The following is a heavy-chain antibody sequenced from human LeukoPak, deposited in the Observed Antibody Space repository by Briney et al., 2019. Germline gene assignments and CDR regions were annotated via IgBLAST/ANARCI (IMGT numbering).Heavy chain of an antibody. Sequence: SETLSLTCAVYGGSFSGYYWSWIRQPPGKGLEWIGEINHSGSTNYNPSLKSRVTISVDTSKNQFSLKLSSVTAADTAVYYCARGGYSYAFDYWGQGTLVTVSS. D-gene: IGHD5-18*01. J-gene: IGHJ4*02. CDR3: ARGGYSYAFDY. V-gene: IGHV4-34*01. CDR2: INHSGST. CDR1: GGSFSGYY.